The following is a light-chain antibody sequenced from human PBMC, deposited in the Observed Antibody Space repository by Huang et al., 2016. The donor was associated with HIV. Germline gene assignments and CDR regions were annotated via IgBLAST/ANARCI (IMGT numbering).Light chain of an antibody. CDR3: HQSYNNPWT. CDR1: QSIRND. V-gene: IGKV1-39*01. J-gene: IGKJ1*01. CDR2: AAS. Sequence: DVQMPQSPPSVSASVGARVTITCRASQSIRNDLNWYQQRPGEAPKLLIYAASSLQSGVPSRFSGGGSGTDFARTISRLQPEDFATYYCHQSYNNPWTFGQGTKVESK.